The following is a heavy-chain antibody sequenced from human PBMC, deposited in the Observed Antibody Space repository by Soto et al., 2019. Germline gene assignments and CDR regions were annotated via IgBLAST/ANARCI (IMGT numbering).Heavy chain of an antibody. V-gene: IGHV1-69*13. Sequence: SVKVSCKASGGTFSSYAISWVRQAPGQGLEWMGGIIPIFGAANYAQKFQGRVTITADESTSTAYMELSSLRSEDTAVYYCARGGWGYCSGGSCYYWFDPWGQGTLVTVSS. CDR1: GGTFSSYA. J-gene: IGHJ5*02. CDR2: IIPIFGAA. D-gene: IGHD2-15*01. CDR3: ARGGWGYCSGGSCYYWFDP.